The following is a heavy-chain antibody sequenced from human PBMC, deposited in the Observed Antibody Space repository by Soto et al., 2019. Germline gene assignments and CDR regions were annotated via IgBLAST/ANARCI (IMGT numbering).Heavy chain of an antibody. J-gene: IGHJ6*02. CDR2: IWYDGSNK. V-gene: IGHV3-33*01. Sequence: GGSLRLSCAASGFTFSSYGMHWVRQAPGKGLEWVAVIWYDGSNKYYADSVKGRFTISRDNSKSTLYLQMNSLRAEDTAVYYCARGGGAYYDILTGYISDGYGMDVWGQGTTVTVSS. CDR3: ARGGGAYYDILTGYISDGYGMDV. CDR1: GFTFSSYG. D-gene: IGHD3-9*01.